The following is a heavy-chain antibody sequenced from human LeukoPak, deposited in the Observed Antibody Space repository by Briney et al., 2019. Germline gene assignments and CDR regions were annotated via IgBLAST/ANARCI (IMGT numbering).Heavy chain of an antibody. V-gene: IGHV4-59*08. Sequence: SETLSLTRTVSGGSISSYYWSWIRQPPGKGLEWIGYIYYSGSTHYNPSLKSRVTISVDTSKNQFSLKLSSVTAADTAVYYCARLSIAAASAFDIWGQGTMVTVSS. J-gene: IGHJ3*02. CDR2: IYYSGST. D-gene: IGHD6-13*01. CDR1: GGSISSYY. CDR3: ARLSIAAASAFDI.